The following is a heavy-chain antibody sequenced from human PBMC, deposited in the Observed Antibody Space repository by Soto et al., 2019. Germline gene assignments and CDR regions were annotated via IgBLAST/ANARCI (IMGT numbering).Heavy chain of an antibody. D-gene: IGHD1-1*01. V-gene: IGHV1-46*03. J-gene: IGHJ4*02. Sequence: QVQLVQSGAEVKKPGASVKVSCKASGYTFTSYYFHWVRQAPGQGLEWVGLINPSGGSTTYARKCQGRVTMTRDTSTSTVYMELSSLRSEDTAVYFCARSNWNDVSYFDYWGQGTLVTVSS. CDR2: INPSGGST. CDR3: ARSNWNDVSYFDY. CDR1: GYTFTSYY.